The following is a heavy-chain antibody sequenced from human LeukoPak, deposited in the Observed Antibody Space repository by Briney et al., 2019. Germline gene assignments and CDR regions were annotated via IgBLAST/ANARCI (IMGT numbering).Heavy chain of an antibody. D-gene: IGHD3-10*01. CDR3: AKEEGGGSGKSLLNWFDP. Sequence: GGSLRLSCAASGFTFSSYGMHWVRQAPGKGLEWVAVIWYGGSNKYYADSVKGRFTISRDNSKNTLYLQMNSLRAEDTAVYYCAKEEGGGSGKSLLNWFDPWGQGALVTVSS. CDR2: IWYGGSNK. CDR1: GFTFSSYG. J-gene: IGHJ5*02. V-gene: IGHV3-33*06.